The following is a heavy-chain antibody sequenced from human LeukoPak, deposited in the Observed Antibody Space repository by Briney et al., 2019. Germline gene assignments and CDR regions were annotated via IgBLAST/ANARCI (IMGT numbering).Heavy chain of an antibody. D-gene: IGHD3-16*01. CDR2: IYYSGST. J-gene: IGHJ1*01. V-gene: IGHV4-59*01. Sequence: PSETLSLTCTVSGGSISSYYWSWIRQSPGKGLEWIGYIYYSGSTNYNPSLKSRVTISVDTSNNQFSLKLSSVTAADTAVYYCARGETFSAEVFQHWGQGTLVSVSS. CDR3: ARGETFSAEVFQH. CDR1: GGSISSYY.